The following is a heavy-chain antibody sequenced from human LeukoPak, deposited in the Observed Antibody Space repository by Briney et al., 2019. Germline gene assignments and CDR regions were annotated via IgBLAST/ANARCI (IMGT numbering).Heavy chain of an antibody. CDR1: GGSISSYSYY. CDR2: IYYSGST. CDR3: ARLAYYYDSSGYYFGGYFDY. J-gene: IGHJ4*02. Sequence: SETLSLTCTVSGGSISSYSYYWGWIRQPPGKGLEWIGSIYYSGSTYYNPSLKSRVTISVDTSKNQFSLKLSSVTAADTAVYYCARLAYYYDSSGYYFGGYFDYWGQGTLVTVSS. D-gene: IGHD3-22*01. V-gene: IGHV4-39*01.